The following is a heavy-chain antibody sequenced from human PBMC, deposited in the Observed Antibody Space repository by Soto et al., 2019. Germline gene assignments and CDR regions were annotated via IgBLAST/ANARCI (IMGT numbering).Heavy chain of an antibody. Sequence: EVQLVESGGGLVQPGGSLRLSCAASGFTFGTYSMNWVRQAPGKGLEWVSYISKSSSTILYADSVKGRFTISRDNAKNSLYLQMNSLRDEDTAVYYCARDANDYGYYFDSWGPGTLVTVSS. J-gene: IGHJ4*02. CDR2: ISKSSSTI. CDR1: GFTFGTYS. V-gene: IGHV3-48*02. D-gene: IGHD4-17*01. CDR3: ARDANDYGYYFDS.